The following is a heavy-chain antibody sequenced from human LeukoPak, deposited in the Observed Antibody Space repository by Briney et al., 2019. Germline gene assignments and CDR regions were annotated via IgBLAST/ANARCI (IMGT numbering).Heavy chain of an antibody. Sequence: GESLKISCKGSGFSFTSYWIAWVRQMPENGLEGMEVIYRGYPDTRYSPSFQGQVTISAEKSITTAYLQWSSLKASDTAMYYRARPSEDDCNGNNCHWTAFDIWGQGTMVTISS. CDR1: GFSFTSYW. CDR3: ARPSEDDCNGNNCHWTAFDI. J-gene: IGHJ3*02. CDR2: IYRGYPDT. D-gene: IGHD2/OR15-2a*01. V-gene: IGHV5-51*01.